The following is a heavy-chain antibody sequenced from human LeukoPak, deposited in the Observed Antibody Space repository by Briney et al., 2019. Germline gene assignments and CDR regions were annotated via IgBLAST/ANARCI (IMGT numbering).Heavy chain of an antibody. CDR1: GFTFSPYS. J-gene: IGHJ2*01. Sequence: PGGSLRLSCAASGFTFSPYSMNWVRQAPGKGLEWVSHISSSSSTIYYADSVKGRFTISRDNAKHSLYLQMNSLRAEDTAVYYRPRHLIAFDYALETSGPRQLLTASSGSASAPTYW. V-gene: IGHV3-48*01. CDR3: PRHLIAFDYALETSGPRQLLTASSGSASAPTYW. D-gene: IGHD3-10*01. CDR2: ISSSSSTI.